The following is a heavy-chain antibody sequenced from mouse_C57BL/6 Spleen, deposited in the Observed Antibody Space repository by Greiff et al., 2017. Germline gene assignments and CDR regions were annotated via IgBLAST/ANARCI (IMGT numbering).Heavy chain of an antibody. CDR1: GYTFTSYW. D-gene: IGHD2-4*01. CDR3: TRRDYDEAWFAY. CDR2: IYPGSGST. Sequence: QVQLQQPGAELVKPGASVKMSCKASGYTFTSYWITWVKQRPGQGLEWIGDIYPGSGSTNYNEKFKSKATLTVDTSSSTAYMQLSSLTSEDSAVXYCTRRDYDEAWFAYWGQGTLVTVSA. J-gene: IGHJ3*01. V-gene: IGHV1-55*01.